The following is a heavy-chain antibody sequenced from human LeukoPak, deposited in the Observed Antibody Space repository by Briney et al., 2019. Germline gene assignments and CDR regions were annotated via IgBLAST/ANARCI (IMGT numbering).Heavy chain of an antibody. CDR3: AGENGYNTFDY. J-gene: IGHJ4*02. D-gene: IGHD5-24*01. Sequence: GGSLRLSCAASGFTFSSYWMNWVRQAPGKGLVWVSRINSDGSSTSYADSVKGRFTISRDNAKNTLYLQMNSLRAEDTAVYYCAGENGYNTFDYWGQGTLVTVSS. V-gene: IGHV3-74*01. CDR2: INSDGSST. CDR1: GFTFSSYW.